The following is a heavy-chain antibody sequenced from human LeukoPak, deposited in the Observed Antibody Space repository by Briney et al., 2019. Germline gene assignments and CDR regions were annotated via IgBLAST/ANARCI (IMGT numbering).Heavy chain of an antibody. J-gene: IGHJ4*02. CDR1: GYTFTGAY. CDR2: INPNSGGT. D-gene: IGHD2-21*01. CDR3: ARVLFNSGYDF. V-gene: IGHV1-2*02. Sequence: ASVNVSCKASGYTFTGAYMHWVRQAPGQGLEWMGWINPNSGGTQFAQKFQGRVTMTRDTSISTAYMELDRLRSDDTAVYYCARVLFNSGYDFWGQGTLVTVSS.